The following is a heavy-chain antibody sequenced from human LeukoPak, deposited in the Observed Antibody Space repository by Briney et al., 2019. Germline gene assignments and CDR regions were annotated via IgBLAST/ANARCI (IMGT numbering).Heavy chain of an antibody. CDR1: GFTFDDFT. D-gene: IGHD2-21*02. Sequence: GGSLRLSCAASGFTFDDFTLHWLRQAPGKSLEWVSLITWDGSTTYYTDSVKGRFTISRDNTKNSLFLQMNNLTKEDTAFYYCAKGGVVTAVVYYLDYWGQGTLVSVSS. CDR2: ITWDGSTT. CDR3: AKGGVVTAVVYYLDY. J-gene: IGHJ4*02. V-gene: IGHV3-43*01.